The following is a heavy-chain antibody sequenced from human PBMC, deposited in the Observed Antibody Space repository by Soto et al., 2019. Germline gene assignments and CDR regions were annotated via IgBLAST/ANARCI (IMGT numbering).Heavy chain of an antibody. V-gene: IGHV3-23*01. CDR3: AKDLAARQFGFDP. J-gene: IGHJ5*02. D-gene: IGHD6-13*01. CDR1: GFTFSSYA. Sequence: EVQLLESGGGLVQPGGSLRLSCTASGFTFSSYAMSWVRQAPGKGLEWVSGISGSGGSTYYADSVKGRFTISRDNSKNTLYLQMNSLRAEDTAVYYCAKDLAARQFGFDPWGQGTLVTVSS. CDR2: ISGSGGST.